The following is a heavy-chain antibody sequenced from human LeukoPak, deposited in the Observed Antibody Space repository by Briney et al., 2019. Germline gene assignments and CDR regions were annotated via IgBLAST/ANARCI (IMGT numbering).Heavy chain of an antibody. CDR3: AASRYDYGDYVPLVY. V-gene: IGHV4-34*01. D-gene: IGHD4-17*01. CDR2: INHSGST. J-gene: IGHJ4*02. CDR1: GGSFSGYY. Sequence: PSETLSLTCAVYGGSFSGYYWSWIRQLPGKVREWIGEINHSGSTNYNPSLKSRVTISVDTSKNQFSLKLSSVTAADTTVYYCAASRYDYGDYVPLVYWGQGTLVTVSS.